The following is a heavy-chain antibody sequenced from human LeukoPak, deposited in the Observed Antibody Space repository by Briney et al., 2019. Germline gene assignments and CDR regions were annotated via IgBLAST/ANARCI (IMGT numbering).Heavy chain of an antibody. D-gene: IGHD6-19*01. Sequence: GESLKISCKGSGYSFTSYWIGWVRQMPGKGLEWMVIIYPGDSDTRYSPSFQGQVTISADKSISTAHLQWSSLKASDTAMYYCARSSAVAGTVTWFDYWGQGTPVTVSS. CDR3: ARSSAVAGTVTWFDY. V-gene: IGHV5-51*01. J-gene: IGHJ4*02. CDR1: GYSFTSYW. CDR2: IYPGDSDT.